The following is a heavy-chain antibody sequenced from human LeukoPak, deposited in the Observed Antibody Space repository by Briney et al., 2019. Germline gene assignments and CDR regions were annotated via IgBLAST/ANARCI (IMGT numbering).Heavy chain of an antibody. CDR2: ISSSSSYI. V-gene: IGHV3-21*01. D-gene: IGHD4-23*01. CDR1: GFTFSSYS. Sequence: PGGSLRLSCAASGFTFSSYSMNWVRQAPGKGLEWVSSISSSSSYIYYADSVKGRFTISRDNAKNSLYLQMNSLRAEDTAVYYCARDRLYGGNSPDYWGQGTLVTVSS. CDR3: ARDRLYGGNSPDY. J-gene: IGHJ4*02.